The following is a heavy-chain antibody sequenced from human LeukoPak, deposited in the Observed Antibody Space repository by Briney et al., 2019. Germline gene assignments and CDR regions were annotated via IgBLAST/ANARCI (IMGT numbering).Heavy chain of an antibody. CDR2: ISANGGST. CDR1: GLSFTTYA. CDR3: ARDGGYDSSSHDAFDI. V-gene: IGHV3-64*01. J-gene: IGHJ3*02. D-gene: IGHD3-22*01. Sequence: YPGGSLRLSCTASGLSFTTYAMNWVRQAPGKRLEYVSTISANGGSTYYANSVKGRFTISRDNSKNTLYLQMGSLRAEDMAVYYCARDGGYDSSSHDAFDIWGQGTIVTVSS.